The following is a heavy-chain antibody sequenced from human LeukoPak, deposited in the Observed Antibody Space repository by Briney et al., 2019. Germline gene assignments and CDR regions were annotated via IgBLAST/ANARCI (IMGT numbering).Heavy chain of an antibody. CDR2: IKSKTDGGTT. D-gene: IGHD3-9*01. V-gene: IGHV3-15*01. J-gene: IGHJ4*02. Sequence: GGSLRLSCAASGFTFSNAWMSWVRQAPGKGLEWVGRIKSKTDGGTTDYAPPVKGRFTISRDDSKNTLYLQMNSLKTEDTAVYYCTTPTAYYDILTGYPNYFDYWGQGTLVTVSS. CDR3: TTPTAYYDILTGYPNYFDY. CDR1: GFTFSNAW.